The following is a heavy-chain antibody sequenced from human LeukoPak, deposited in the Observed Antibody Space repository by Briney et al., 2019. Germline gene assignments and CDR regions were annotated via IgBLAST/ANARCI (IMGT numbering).Heavy chain of an antibody. J-gene: IGHJ4*02. CDR3: ARSRDSSGWYIFFDY. V-gene: IGHV1-2*02. Sequence: ASVKVSCKASGYTFTGYYMHWVRQAPGQGLEWMGLINPNSGGKKYEQKLQGRVTMTREKTISTAYMELSRLRSDDTAVYYCARSRDSSGWYIFFDYWGQGTLVTVSS. CDR1: GYTFTGYY. D-gene: IGHD6-19*01. CDR2: INPNSGGK.